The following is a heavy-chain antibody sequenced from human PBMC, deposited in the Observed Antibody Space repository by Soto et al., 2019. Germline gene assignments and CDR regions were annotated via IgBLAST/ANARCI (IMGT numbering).Heavy chain of an antibody. Sequence: PGGSLRLSCAASGFTFSSYGMHWVRQAPGKGLEWVAVIWYDGSNKYYADSVKGRFTISRDNSKNALYLQMNSLRAEDTAVYYCARDQTARACSGGSCRYYYYGMAVWGQGTTVTVSS. CDR3: ARDQTARACSGGSCRYYYYGMAV. CDR1: GFTFSSYG. CDR2: IWYDGSNK. J-gene: IGHJ6*02. V-gene: IGHV3-33*01. D-gene: IGHD2-15*01.